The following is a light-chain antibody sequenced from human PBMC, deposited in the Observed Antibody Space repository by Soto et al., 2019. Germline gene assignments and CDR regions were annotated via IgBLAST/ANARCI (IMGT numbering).Light chain of an antibody. CDR1: QSVPSSY. V-gene: IGKV3-20*01. CDR3: QQYGTAPLT. CDR2: TAS. Sequence: EIVLTQSPGILSLSPGERATLSCRASQSVPSSYLAWYQQKPGQAPRLLIFTASTRATGIPDRFSGSGFGTEFTLTISRLEPEDSAVYYCQQYGTAPLTFGGGAKVEI. J-gene: IGKJ4*01.